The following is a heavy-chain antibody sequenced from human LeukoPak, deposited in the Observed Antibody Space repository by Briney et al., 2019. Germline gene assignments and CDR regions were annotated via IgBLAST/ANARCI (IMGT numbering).Heavy chain of an antibody. V-gene: IGHV4-61*02. Sequence: PSQTLSLTCTVSGGSISSGSYYWSWIRQPAGKGLEWIGRIYTSGSTNYNPSLKSRVTMSVDTSKNQFSLKLSSVTAADTAVYYCARGGSSNRNWFDPWGQGTLVTVSS. CDR2: IYTSGST. CDR3: ARGGSSNRNWFDP. CDR1: GGSISSGSYY. J-gene: IGHJ5*02. D-gene: IGHD6-13*01.